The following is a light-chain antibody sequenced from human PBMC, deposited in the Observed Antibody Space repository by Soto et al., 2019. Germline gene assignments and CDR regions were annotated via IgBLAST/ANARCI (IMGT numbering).Light chain of an antibody. J-gene: IGKJ2*01. CDR3: QQYGSSPPYT. CDR1: QSVSSSY. CDR2: GAS. V-gene: IGKV3-20*01. Sequence: EIVLTQSPGTLSLSPGERATLSCMASQSVSSSYLAWYQQKPGQAPRLLIYGASSRATGIPDRFSGSGSGTDFTLTISRLEPADFAVYYCQQYGSSPPYTFGQGTKLEIK.